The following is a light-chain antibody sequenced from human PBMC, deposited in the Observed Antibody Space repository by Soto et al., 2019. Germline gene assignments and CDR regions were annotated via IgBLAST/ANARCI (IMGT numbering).Light chain of an antibody. CDR2: GNI. CDR3: HSFDSRLIGLL. CDR1: NSNIGVGYD. Sequence: QPVLTQPPSVTGAPGQRVTISCTGSNSNIGVGYDVHWYRQFPGTAPKLLIYGNINRPSGVPDRFSGSKSGTSASLAITGLQAEDEAHYYCHSFDSRLIGLLFGGGTKLTVL. V-gene: IGLV1-40*01. J-gene: IGLJ2*01.